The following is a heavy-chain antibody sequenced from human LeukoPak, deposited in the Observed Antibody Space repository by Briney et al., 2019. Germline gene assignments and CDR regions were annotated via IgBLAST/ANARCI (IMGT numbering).Heavy chain of an antibody. Sequence: SETLSLTCTVSGGSISSFYWSWIRQPAGKGLEWIGRIHTSGSTDYNPSLKSRVIMSVDMSKNQFSLNLTSVTAADTAVYYCARVRTDEFDVWGKGTTVTVSS. J-gene: IGHJ6*04. V-gene: IGHV4-4*07. CDR1: GGSISSFY. CDR3: ARVRTDEFDV. D-gene: IGHD3-9*01. CDR2: IHTSGST.